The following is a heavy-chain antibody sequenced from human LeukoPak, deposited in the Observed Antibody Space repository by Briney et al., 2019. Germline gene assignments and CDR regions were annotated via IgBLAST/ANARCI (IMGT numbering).Heavy chain of an antibody. V-gene: IGHV3-48*03. D-gene: IGHD3-22*01. CDR3: ARGYYYDSSGYYSPYFQH. Sequence: GGSLRLSCAASGFTFSSYEMNWVRQAPGKGQEWVSYISSSGSTIYYADSVKGRFTISRDSAKNSLYLQMNSLRAEDTAVYYCARGYYYDSSGYYSPYFQHWGQGTLVTVSS. CDR2: ISSSGSTI. J-gene: IGHJ1*01. CDR1: GFTFSSYE.